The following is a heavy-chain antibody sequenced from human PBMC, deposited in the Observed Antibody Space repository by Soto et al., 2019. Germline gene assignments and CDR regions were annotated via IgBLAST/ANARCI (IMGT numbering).Heavy chain of an antibody. CDR3: ARPSRGDFWSGYQPPKYYYYGMDV. Sequence: GESMQISCRGSGYNCASYWVGWVRKMPGKGLEWMGIIYPIDSDTRYSPSFQGQVTISVDKSISTAYLQWSSLKASDTAMYYCARPSRGDFWSGYQPPKYYYYGMDVWGQGTTVTVSS. CDR1: GYNCASYW. D-gene: IGHD3-3*01. V-gene: IGHV5-51*01. J-gene: IGHJ6*02. CDR2: IYPIDSDT.